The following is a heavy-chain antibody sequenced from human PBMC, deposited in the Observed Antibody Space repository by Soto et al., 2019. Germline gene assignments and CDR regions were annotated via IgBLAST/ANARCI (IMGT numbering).Heavy chain of an antibody. CDR1: GGSISSYY. V-gene: IGHV4-59*05. CDR3: ARLFLNEKIAARPPNYYYGMDV. J-gene: IGHJ6*02. D-gene: IGHD6-6*01. Sequence: SETLSLTCTVSGGSISSYYWSWIRQPPGKGLEWIGSIYYSGSTYYNPSLKSRVTISVDTSKNQFSLKLSSVTAADTAVYYCARLFLNEKIAARPPNYYYGMDVWGQGTTVTVSS. CDR2: IYYSGST.